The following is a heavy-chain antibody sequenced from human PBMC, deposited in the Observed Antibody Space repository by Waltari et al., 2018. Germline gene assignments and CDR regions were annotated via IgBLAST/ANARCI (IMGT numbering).Heavy chain of an antibody. J-gene: IGHJ6*03. CDR1: GGSISSGGYY. V-gene: IGHV4-31*01. Sequence: QVQLQESGPGLVKPSQTLSLTCTVSGGSISSGGYYWSWIRPHPGTGLEWIWYIYCDGSTYYNPSRKSLVTISVDTSKNQFSLKLSAVTAADTAVYYCARVMGGNTPAGYYYYYYMDVWGKGTTVTVSS. D-gene: IGHD2-15*01. CDR2: IYCDGST. CDR3: ARVMGGNTPAGYYYYYYMDV.